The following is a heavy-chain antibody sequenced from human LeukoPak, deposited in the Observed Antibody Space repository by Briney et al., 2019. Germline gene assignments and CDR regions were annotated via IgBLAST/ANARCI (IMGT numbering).Heavy chain of an antibody. Sequence: PGGSLRLSCAASGFTFSSYAMSRVRQAPGKGLEWVSAISGSGGSTYYADSVKGRFTISRDNSKNTLYLQMNSLRAEDTAVYYCAKRRYDSSGYTPWGQGTLVTVSS. CDR3: AKRRYDSSGYTP. V-gene: IGHV3-23*01. CDR1: GFTFSSYA. CDR2: ISGSGGST. J-gene: IGHJ4*02. D-gene: IGHD3-22*01.